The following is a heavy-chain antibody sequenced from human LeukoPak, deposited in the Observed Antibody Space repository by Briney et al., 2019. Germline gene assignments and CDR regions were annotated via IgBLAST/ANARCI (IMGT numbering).Heavy chain of an antibody. CDR1: GFTFSSYS. CDR3: ARTGLGMYSFDY. Sequence: PGGSLRLSCAASGFTFSSYSMNWVRQAPGKGLEWVSYINGSLSTIYYADSVKGRFTISRDNAKNSVYLQMNSLRLEDTAVYYCARTGLGMYSFDYWGQGILVTVSS. V-gene: IGHV3-48*01. CDR2: INGSLSTI. D-gene: IGHD3/OR15-3a*01. J-gene: IGHJ4*02.